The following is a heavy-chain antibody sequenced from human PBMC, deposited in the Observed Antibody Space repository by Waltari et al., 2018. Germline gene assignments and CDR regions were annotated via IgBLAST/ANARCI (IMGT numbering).Heavy chain of an antibody. Sequence: EVQLGQSGAEVKKPGATVKISCKASGYTFTDYYMHWVQQAPGKGLEWVGRIDPDDGETKFAEKFQGRATITADTSIDTAYMELSSLRSEDTAMYYCARTTTLKSLDYWGQGTLVTVSS. V-gene: IGHV1-69-2*01. CDR3: ARTTTLKSLDY. CDR1: GYTFTDYY. J-gene: IGHJ4*02. CDR2: IDPDDGET.